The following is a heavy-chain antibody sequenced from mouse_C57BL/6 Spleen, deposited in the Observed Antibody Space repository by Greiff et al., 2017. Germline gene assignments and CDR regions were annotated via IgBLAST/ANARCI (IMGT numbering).Heavy chain of an antibody. J-gene: IGHJ1*03. CDR1: GYTFTSYT. V-gene: IGHV1-4*01. CDR3: AIITTVEGYFDV. Sequence: VQLQQSGAELARPGASVKMSCKASGYTFTSYTMHWVKQRPGQGLEWIGYINPSSGYTKYNQKFKDKATLTADKSSSTAYMQLSSLTSEDSAVYYCAIITTVEGYFDVWGTGTTVTVSS. CDR2: INPSSGYT. D-gene: IGHD1-1*01.